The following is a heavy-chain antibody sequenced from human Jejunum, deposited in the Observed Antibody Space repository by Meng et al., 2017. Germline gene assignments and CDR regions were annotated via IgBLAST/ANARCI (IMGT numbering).Heavy chain of an antibody. CDR3: ARNCTNTRCSHRGFYN. CDR2: AYYSGST. Sequence: QLQLQESGPGLVKPSETLSLSCTASVGSITSHPYYWAWLRHPPGKGLEWIGSAYYSGSTCDNPSLRSRVTISVDTSKNQFSLRLSSVTASDTTLYYCARNCTNTRCSHRGFYNWGQGSLVTVSS. J-gene: IGHJ4*02. D-gene: IGHD2-2*01. CDR1: VGSITSHPYY. V-gene: IGHV4-39*01.